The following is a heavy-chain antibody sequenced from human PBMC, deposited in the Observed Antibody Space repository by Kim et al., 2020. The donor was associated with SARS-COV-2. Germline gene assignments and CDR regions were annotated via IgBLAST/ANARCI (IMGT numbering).Heavy chain of an antibody. Sequence: ASVKVSCKASGYTFTSYGISWVRQAPGQGLEWMGWIIAYNGNTNYAQKLQGRVTMTTDTSTSTAYMELRSLRSDDTAVYYCARDRSTIFGVVIYENSMDVWGQGTTVTVSS. CDR3: ARDRSTIFGVVIYENSMDV. J-gene: IGHJ6*02. V-gene: IGHV1-18*04. CDR2: IIAYNGNT. D-gene: IGHD3-3*01. CDR1: GYTFTSYG.